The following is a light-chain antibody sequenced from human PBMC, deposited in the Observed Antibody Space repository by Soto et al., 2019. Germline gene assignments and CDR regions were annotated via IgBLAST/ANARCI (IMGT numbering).Light chain of an antibody. CDR3: SPWDDSLNGPV. J-gene: IGLJ3*02. V-gene: IGLV1-44*01. CDR2: SNN. Sequence: QSVLTQPPSASGTPGQRVTISCSGSSSNIGSNPVNWYQQLPGTAPKLLIYSNNHRPSGVPDRFSGSKSGTSASLAISGLQSEDEADYYCSPWDDSLNGPVFGGGTKLTVL. CDR1: SSNIGSNP.